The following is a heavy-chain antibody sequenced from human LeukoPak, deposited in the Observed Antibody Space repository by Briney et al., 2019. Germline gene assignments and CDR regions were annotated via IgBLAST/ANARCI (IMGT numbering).Heavy chain of an antibody. V-gene: IGHV3-48*03. CDR1: GFTFNIYE. J-gene: IGHJ4*02. CDR3: AGSRYPEPQDLDY. D-gene: IGHD1-14*01. Sequence: GGSLRLSCAASGFTFNIYEMNWVRQAPGKGLEWISYISADRNVIYYADSVKGRFIISRDNAKNSLYLQMNSLRAEDTAVCYCAGSRYPEPQDLDYWGQGTLVSVSS. CDR2: ISADRNVI.